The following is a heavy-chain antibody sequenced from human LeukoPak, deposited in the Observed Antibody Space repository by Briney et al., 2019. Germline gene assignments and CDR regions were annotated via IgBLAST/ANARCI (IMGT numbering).Heavy chain of an antibody. J-gene: IGHJ4*02. CDR2: INTDGTTT. D-gene: IGHD2-15*01. Sequence: PRGSLRLSCAASGFTFSSYWMYWVRRVPGKGLVWVSRINTDGTTTNYADSVQGRFTVSRDNAKSTLYLQMNSLRAEDTAVYFCTRDYCTGGSCFSGPGYWGQGTLVTVSS. CDR3: TRDYCTGGSCFSGPGY. CDR1: GFTFSSYW. V-gene: IGHV3-74*01.